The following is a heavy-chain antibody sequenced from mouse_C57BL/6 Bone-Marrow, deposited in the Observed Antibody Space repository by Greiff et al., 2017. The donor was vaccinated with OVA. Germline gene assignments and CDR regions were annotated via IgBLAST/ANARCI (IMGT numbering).Heavy chain of an antibody. CDR2: IDPANGNT. Sequence: EVQLQQSVAELVRPGASVKLSCTASGFNIKNTYMPWVKQRPEQGLEWIGRIDPANGNTKYAPKFQGKATITADTSSNTAYLQLSSLTSEDTAIYYCARIYYYGSSCYWGQGTTLTVSS. CDR3: ARIYYYGSSCY. D-gene: IGHD1-1*01. J-gene: IGHJ2*01. V-gene: IGHV14-3*01. CDR1: GFNIKNTY.